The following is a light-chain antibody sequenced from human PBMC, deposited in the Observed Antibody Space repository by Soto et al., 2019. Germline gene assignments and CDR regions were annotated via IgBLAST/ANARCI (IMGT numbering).Light chain of an antibody. J-gene: IGKJ3*01. V-gene: IGKV3-11*01. CDR1: QYINTR. CDR3: QQRSNLFT. Sequence: EIVLTQSPATLSSFPGDRVTLSCRASQYINTRLAWYQHRPGQAPRLLIYQTSLRAAGIPARFSASGSGTDFTLTISDVQPEDFAVYYCQQRSNLFTFGPGTKVDIK. CDR2: QTS.